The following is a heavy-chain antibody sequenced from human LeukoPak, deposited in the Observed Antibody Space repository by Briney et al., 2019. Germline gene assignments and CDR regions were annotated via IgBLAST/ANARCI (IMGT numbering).Heavy chain of an antibody. J-gene: IGHJ6*02. Sequence: GGSLRLSCAASGFTFSSYWMHWVRQAPGKGPVWVSRINNDGSGTTYADSVKGRFTISRDDAKNTLYLQMNSLRVEDTALYYCAKDILSIAGASPGHYYYYGMDVWGQGTTVTVSS. CDR3: AKDILSIAGASPGHYYYYGMDV. CDR1: GFTFSSYW. D-gene: IGHD1-26*01. V-gene: IGHV3-74*01. CDR2: INNDGSGT.